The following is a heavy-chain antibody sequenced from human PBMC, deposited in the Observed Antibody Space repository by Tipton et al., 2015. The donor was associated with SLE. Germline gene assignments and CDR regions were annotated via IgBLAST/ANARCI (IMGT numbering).Heavy chain of an antibody. D-gene: IGHD1-7*01. Sequence: SLRLSCAASGFTFSSYEMNWVRQAPGKGLEWVSYISSSGSTIYYADSVKGRFTISRDNAKNSLYLQMNSLRAEDTAVYYCARDIGDWNYFFFDYWGQGTLVTVSS. J-gene: IGHJ4*02. CDR1: GFTFSSYE. V-gene: IGHV3-48*03. CDR3: ARDIGDWNYFFFDY. CDR2: ISSSGSTI.